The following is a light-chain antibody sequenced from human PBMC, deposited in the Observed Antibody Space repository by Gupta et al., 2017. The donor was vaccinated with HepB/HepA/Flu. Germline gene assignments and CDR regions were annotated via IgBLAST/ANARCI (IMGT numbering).Light chain of an antibody. Sequence: DIQMTQSPSSLSASVGDRVTITCRASQNIDNYLNWYQQKPGKAPNLLIFAASILHRGVPSRFSGSGSGTDFTLTVSRLQPEDFAIYYCQQSYSILRTFGQGTKVEVK. CDR3: QQSYSILRT. CDR1: QNIDNY. CDR2: AAS. V-gene: IGKV1-39*01. J-gene: IGKJ1*01.